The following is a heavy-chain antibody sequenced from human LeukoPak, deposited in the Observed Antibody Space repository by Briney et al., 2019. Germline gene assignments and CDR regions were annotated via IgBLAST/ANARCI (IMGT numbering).Heavy chain of an antibody. J-gene: IGHJ4*02. Sequence: EASVKVSCKVSGYTLTELSMHWVRQAPGKGLEWMGGFDPEDGETIYAQKFQSRVTMTEDTSTDTAYMELSSLRSEDTAVYYCATYSSKQWFYWGQGTLVTVSS. CDR1: GYTLTELS. D-gene: IGHD6-19*01. CDR2: FDPEDGET. V-gene: IGHV1-24*01. CDR3: ATYSSKQWFY.